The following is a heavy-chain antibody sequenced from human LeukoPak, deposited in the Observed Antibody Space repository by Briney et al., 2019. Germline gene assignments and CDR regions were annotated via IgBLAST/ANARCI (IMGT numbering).Heavy chain of an antibody. J-gene: IGHJ3*02. CDR3: ARGKSFDI. V-gene: IGHV4-59*01. Sequence: ASETLSLTCTVSGGSISSYYWSWIRHPPGKGLEWIGDIYYSGSTNYNPSLTSRVTISVDTSKNQFSLRLSSVTAADTAVYYCARGKSFDIWGQGTMVTVSS. CDR1: GGSISSYY. D-gene: IGHD3-10*01. CDR2: IYYSGST.